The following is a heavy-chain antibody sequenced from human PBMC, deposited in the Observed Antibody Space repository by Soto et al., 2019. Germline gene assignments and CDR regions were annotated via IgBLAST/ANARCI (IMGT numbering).Heavy chain of an antibody. CDR2: ISYDGSNK. D-gene: IGHD3-22*01. V-gene: IGHV3-30-3*01. Sequence: GSLRLSCAASGFTFSSYAMHWVRQAPGKGLEWVAVISYDGSNKYYADSVKGRFTISRDNSKNTLYLQMNSLRAEDTAVYYCARDGYYYDSSGYYSASEYYYYYYGMDVWGQGTTVTVSS. CDR1: GFTFSSYA. J-gene: IGHJ6*02. CDR3: ARDGYYYDSSGYYSASEYYYYYYGMDV.